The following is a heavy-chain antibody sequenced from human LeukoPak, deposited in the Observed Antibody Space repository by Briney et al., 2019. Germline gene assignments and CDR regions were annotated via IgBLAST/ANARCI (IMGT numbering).Heavy chain of an antibody. CDR1: GFTVSSNY. Sequence: GGSLRLSCAASGFTVSSNYMSWVRQAPGKGLEWVSVIYSGGSTYYADSVKGRFTISRDNSKNTLYLQMNSLRAEDTAVYYRARDQGSGSGWLDFDYWGQGTLVTVSS. CDR2: IYSGGST. D-gene: IGHD6-19*01. CDR3: ARDQGSGSGWLDFDY. V-gene: IGHV3-66*01. J-gene: IGHJ4*02.